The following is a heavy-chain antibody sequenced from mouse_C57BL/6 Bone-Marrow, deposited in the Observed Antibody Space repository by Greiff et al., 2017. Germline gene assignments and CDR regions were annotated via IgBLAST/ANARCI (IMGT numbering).Heavy chain of an antibody. CDR3: ARRGGLWYLDY. CDR2: IYPGDGDT. D-gene: IGHD2-1*01. V-gene: IGHV1-80*01. CDR1: GYAFSSYW. J-gene: IGHJ2*01. Sequence: VKLQQSGAELVKPGASVKISCKASGYAFSSYWMNWVKQRPGKGLEWIGQIYPGDGDTNYNGKFKGKATLTADKSSSTAYMQLSSLTSEDSAVYFCARRGGLWYLDYWGQGTTLTVSS.